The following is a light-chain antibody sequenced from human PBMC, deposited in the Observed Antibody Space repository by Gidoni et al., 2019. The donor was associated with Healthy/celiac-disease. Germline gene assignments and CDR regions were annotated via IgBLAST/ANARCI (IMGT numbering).Light chain of an antibody. CDR2: DAS. Sequence: DIQMPQSPSSLSASVGDRVTLTCQASQDISNYLNWYQQKPGKAPKLLIYDASNLETGVPSRFSGSGSGTDFTFTISSLQPEDIATYYCQQYDNLPYTFGQGTKVEIK. CDR1: QDISNY. V-gene: IGKV1-33*01. CDR3: QQYDNLPYT. J-gene: IGKJ2*01.